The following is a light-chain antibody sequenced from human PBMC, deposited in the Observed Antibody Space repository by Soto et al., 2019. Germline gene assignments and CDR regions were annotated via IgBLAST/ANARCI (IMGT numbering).Light chain of an antibody. J-gene: IGKJ1*01. CDR1: QSVSSH. CDR2: DAS. Sequence: EIVLTQSPATLYLSPGERATLSCRASQSVSSHLAWYQQKPGQSPRLLIYDASNRATGIPARFSGSASGTDFTLTISCLEPEDFAFYFCQQRRLWPTFGQGTKMEIK. V-gene: IGKV3-11*01. CDR3: QQRRLWPT.